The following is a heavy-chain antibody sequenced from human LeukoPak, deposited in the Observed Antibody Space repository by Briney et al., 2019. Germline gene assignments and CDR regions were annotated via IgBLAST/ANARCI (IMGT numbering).Heavy chain of an antibody. CDR3: ARRWEAPLFDY. V-gene: IGHV3-7*01. J-gene: IGHJ4*02. D-gene: IGHD1-26*01. CDR1: GFIFSNYW. Sequence: GGSLRLSCAASGFIFSNYWMSWVRQAPGKGLEWVANIKQDESEKYYVDSVKGRFTISRDNAKRSLYLQMNSLRAEDTAVYYCARRWEAPLFDYWGQGTLVTVSS. CDR2: IKQDESEK.